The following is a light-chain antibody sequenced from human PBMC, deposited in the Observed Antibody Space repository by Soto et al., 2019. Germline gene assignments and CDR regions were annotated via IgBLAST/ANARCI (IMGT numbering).Light chain of an antibody. CDR3: SSYTTGSSLVV. J-gene: IGLJ2*01. Sequence: QSALTQPASVSGSPGQSITISCTGTSSDVGGYNYVSWYQLHPGEAPKLVIYEVTDRPSGVSDRFSGSKSGNTASLTISGLQADDEADYYCSSYTTGSSLVVVGGGTQLTV. CDR2: EVT. V-gene: IGLV2-14*01. CDR1: SSDVGGYNY.